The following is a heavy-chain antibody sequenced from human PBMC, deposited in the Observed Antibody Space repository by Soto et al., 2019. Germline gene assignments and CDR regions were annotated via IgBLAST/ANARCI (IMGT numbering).Heavy chain of an antibody. V-gene: IGHV4-34*01. Sequence: SETLSLTXAVYGGSFSGCYWSWIRQPPGKGLEWIGEINHSGSTNYNPSLKSRVTISVDTSKNQFSLKLSSVTAADTAVYYCGRSDTAMVIWYWGQGTLVTVSS. CDR3: GRSDTAMVIWY. CDR1: GGSFSGCY. J-gene: IGHJ4*02. D-gene: IGHD5-18*01. CDR2: INHSGST.